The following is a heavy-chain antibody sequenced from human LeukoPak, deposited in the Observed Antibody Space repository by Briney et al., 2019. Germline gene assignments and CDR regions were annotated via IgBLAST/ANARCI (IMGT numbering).Heavy chain of an antibody. Sequence: ASVKVSCKAPGYTFTSYHMHWVRQAPGQGLEWMGIIGPSGGSTSYTQKLQGRVTMTRDTSTSTVYMELTSLRSEDTAVYYCARDSSNWSFDYWGQGTLVTVSS. CDR2: IGPSGGST. V-gene: IGHV1-46*01. D-gene: IGHD6-13*01. CDR3: ARDSSNWSFDY. J-gene: IGHJ4*02. CDR1: GYTFTSYH.